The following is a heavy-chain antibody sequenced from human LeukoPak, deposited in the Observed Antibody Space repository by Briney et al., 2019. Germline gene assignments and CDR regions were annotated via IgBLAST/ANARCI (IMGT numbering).Heavy chain of an antibody. CDR2: VYYTGST. Sequence: TSETLSLTCPVSGGSISNYYYWTWIRPPPGKGLEWIGYVYYTGSTNFNPSLKSRVTMSLDTSRNQFSLKLTSLTAADTAVYYCARGAMATTPFFDYWGQGTLVTVSS. V-gene: IGHV4-59*01. J-gene: IGHJ4*02. D-gene: IGHD5-24*01. CDR1: GGSISNYY. CDR3: ARGAMATTPFFDY.